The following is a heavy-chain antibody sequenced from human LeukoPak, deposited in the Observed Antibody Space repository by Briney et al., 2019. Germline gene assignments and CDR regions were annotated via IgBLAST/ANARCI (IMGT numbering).Heavy chain of an antibody. Sequence: GASVKVSCKASGDTFTSYDFIWVRQAPGQGLEWMGRISAYNGNTNYAQKFQGRVTMTTDTSTSTAYMELRSLRSDDTAVYYCARDQVLGPMPDNFYDSSTYSVDYWGQGTLVTVSS. CDR3: ARDQVLGPMPDNFYDSSTYSVDY. D-gene: IGHD3-22*01. J-gene: IGHJ4*02. CDR1: GDTFTSYD. V-gene: IGHV1-18*01. CDR2: ISAYNGNT.